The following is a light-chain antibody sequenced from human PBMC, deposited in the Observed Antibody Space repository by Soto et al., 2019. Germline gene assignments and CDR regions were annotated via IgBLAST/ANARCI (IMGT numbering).Light chain of an antibody. Sequence: ETVRTQSPATLSVSPGERATLSCRASQSVYSSLAWYQQKPGQAPRLLIYDASNRATGIPARFSGSGSGTDFTLTISSLEPEDFAVYYCQQRSNWPWTFGQGTKVDIK. CDR2: DAS. J-gene: IGKJ1*01. CDR1: QSVYSS. CDR3: QQRSNWPWT. V-gene: IGKV3-11*01.